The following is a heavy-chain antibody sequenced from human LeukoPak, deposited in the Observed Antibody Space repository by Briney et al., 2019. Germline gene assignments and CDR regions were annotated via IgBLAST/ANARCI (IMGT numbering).Heavy chain of an antibody. J-gene: IGHJ4*02. V-gene: IGHV3-7*01. CDR1: GFTFSSYW. D-gene: IGHD3-22*01. Sequence: GGSLRLSCAASGFTFSSYWMSWVRQAPGKGLGWVANIKQDGSEKYYVDSVKGRFTISRDNAKNSLYLQMNSLRAEDTAVYYCARGVQWLLYYFDYWGQGTLVTVSS. CDR2: IKQDGSEK. CDR3: ARGVQWLLYYFDY.